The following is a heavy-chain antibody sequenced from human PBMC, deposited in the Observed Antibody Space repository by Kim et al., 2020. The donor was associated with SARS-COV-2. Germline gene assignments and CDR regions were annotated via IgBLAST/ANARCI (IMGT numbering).Heavy chain of an antibody. Sequence: DSVTARLTISRDNSSNTLYQQMDSLRAEDTAVYYCAKDTSLSMIVVASFDCWGQGTLVTVSS. V-gene: IGHV3-23*01. J-gene: IGHJ4*02. CDR3: AKDTSLSMIVVASFDC. D-gene: IGHD3-22*01.